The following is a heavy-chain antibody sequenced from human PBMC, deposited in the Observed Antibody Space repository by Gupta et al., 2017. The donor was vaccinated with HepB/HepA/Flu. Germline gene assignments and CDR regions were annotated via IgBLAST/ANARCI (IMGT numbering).Heavy chain of an antibody. V-gene: IGHV5-51*01. Sequence: EVQLVQSGAEVKKPGESLKISCTGSGYSFTSYWIGWVRQMPGKGLEWMGIIYPGDSDTRYSPSFQGQVTISADKSISTAYLQWSSLKASDTAMYYCARLRPVRIAARLGWFDPWGQGTLVTVSS. CDR1: GYSFTSYW. J-gene: IGHJ5*02. D-gene: IGHD6-6*01. CDR2: IYPGDSDT. CDR3: ARLRPVRIAARLGWFDP.